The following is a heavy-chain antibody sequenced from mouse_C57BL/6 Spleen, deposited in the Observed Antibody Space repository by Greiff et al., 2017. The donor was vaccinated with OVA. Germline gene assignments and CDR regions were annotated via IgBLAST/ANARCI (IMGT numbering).Heavy chain of an antibody. J-gene: IGHJ4*01. V-gene: IGHV1-55*01. CDR3: ARDGAYYTMDY. Sequence: VQLQQPGAELVKPGASVKMSCTASGYTFTSYWITWVKQRPGQGLEWIGDIYPGSGSTNYNEKFKSKATMTVDTSSSTAYMQLNSLTSEDSAVYYCARDGAYYTMDYWGQGTSVTVSS. D-gene: IGHD2-3*01. CDR2: IYPGSGST. CDR1: GYTFTSYW.